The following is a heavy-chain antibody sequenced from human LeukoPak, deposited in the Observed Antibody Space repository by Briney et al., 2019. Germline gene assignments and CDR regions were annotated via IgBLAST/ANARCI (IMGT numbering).Heavy chain of an antibody. CDR1: GFTFSSYA. D-gene: IGHD5-24*01. V-gene: IGHV3-30-3*01. CDR3: ASGDGYIPAPYYFDY. J-gene: IGHJ4*02. CDR2: ISYDGSNK. Sequence: PGGSLRLSCAASGFTFSSYAMHWVRQAPGKGLEWVAVISYDGSNKYYADSVKGRFTISRDNSKNTLYLQMNSLRAEDTAVYYCASGDGYIPAPYYFDYWGQGTLVTVSS.